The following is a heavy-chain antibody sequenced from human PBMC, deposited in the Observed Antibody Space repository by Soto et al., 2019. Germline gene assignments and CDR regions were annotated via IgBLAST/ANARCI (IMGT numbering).Heavy chain of an antibody. D-gene: IGHD1-26*01. V-gene: IGHV4-31*03. CDR1: GGSISSGGYY. Sequence: QVQLQESGPGLVKPSQTLSLTCTVSGGSISSGGYYWSGIRQHPGKGLEWIWYIYYSGRTYYNPSLKSRVTISVDTSKNQFSLKLSSVTAGDTAVYYCARDPEWEAFDDYGMDVWGQGTTVTVSS. J-gene: IGHJ6*02. CDR2: IYYSGRT. CDR3: ARDPEWEAFDDYGMDV.